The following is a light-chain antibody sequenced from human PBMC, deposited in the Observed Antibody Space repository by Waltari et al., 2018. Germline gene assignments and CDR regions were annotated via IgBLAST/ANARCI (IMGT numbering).Light chain of an antibody. V-gene: IGKV1-16*01. Sequence: DIQMTQSPSSLSASVGDTVTITCQASQGIGNNLNWYQQKPGKAPKLLIYRASSLHSGIPSRFSGSGSGTDFTLTISSLQPEDFTTYYCQQGYSYPFTFGPGTKLDIK. CDR3: QQGYSYPFT. CDR1: QGIGNN. CDR2: RAS. J-gene: IGKJ3*01.